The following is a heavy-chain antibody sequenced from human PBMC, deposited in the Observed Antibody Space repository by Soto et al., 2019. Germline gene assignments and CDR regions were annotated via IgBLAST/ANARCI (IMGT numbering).Heavy chain of an antibody. CDR1: GLTFSSNA. V-gene: IGHV3-30-3*01. Sequence: QVQLVESGGGVVQSGRSLRLSCAASGLTFSSNAMNWVRQAPGKGLEWVAVISYDGSNNFYAGSVKGRFTISRDNSKNTLYLQMNSLRAEDTAVYYCARGDGPHYFYGMDVWGQGTTVTVSS. J-gene: IGHJ6*02. CDR3: ARGDGPHYFYGMDV. CDR2: ISYDGSNN.